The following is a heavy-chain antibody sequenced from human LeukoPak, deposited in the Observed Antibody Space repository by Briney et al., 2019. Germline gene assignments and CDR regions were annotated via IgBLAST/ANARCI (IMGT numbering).Heavy chain of an antibody. J-gene: IGHJ4*02. V-gene: IGHV3-21*01. CDR2: ISSSSSYI. Sequence: GGSLRLSCAASGFTFSSYSMNWVRQAPGKGLEWVSSISSSSSYIYYADSVKGRFTISRDNAKNSLYLQMNSLRAEDTAVYYCARVGYSSSSAFDYWGQGTLVTVSS. CDR3: ARVGYSSSSAFDY. D-gene: IGHD6-6*01. CDR1: GFTFSSYS.